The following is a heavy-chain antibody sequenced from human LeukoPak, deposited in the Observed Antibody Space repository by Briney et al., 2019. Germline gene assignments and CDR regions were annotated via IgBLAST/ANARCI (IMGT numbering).Heavy chain of an antibody. V-gene: IGHV3-20*04. CDR3: ARDSGSYWGYYYYYMDV. Sequence: GGSLRLSCAASGFTFDDYGMSWVRHAPGKGLEWVSGINWNGGSTGYADSVKGRFTISRDNAKNSLYLQMNSLRAEDTALYYCARDSGSYWGYYYYYMDVWGKGTTVTVFS. D-gene: IGHD1-26*01. CDR2: INWNGGST. CDR1: GFTFDDYG. J-gene: IGHJ6*03.